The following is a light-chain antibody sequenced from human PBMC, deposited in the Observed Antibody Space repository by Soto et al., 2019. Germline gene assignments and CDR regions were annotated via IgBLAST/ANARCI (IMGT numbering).Light chain of an antibody. CDR1: SSDVGGYYY. V-gene: IGLV2-14*01. J-gene: IGLJ3*02. CDR3: QSYDNSLSGAGV. Sequence: QSALTQPASVSGSPGQSITISCTGTSSDVGGYYYVSWYQHHPGKAPKLMIYQVSNRPSGVSNRFSGSKSGNTASLTISGLQAEDEADYYCQSYDNSLSGAGVFGGGTKVTVL. CDR2: QVS.